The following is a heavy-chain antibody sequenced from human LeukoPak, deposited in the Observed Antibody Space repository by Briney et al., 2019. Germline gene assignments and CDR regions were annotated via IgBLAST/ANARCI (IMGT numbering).Heavy chain of an antibody. D-gene: IGHD2-15*01. V-gene: IGHV3-73*01. Sequence: GGSLRLSCAAAGFPFSDSAIHWVRQASGKGLEWVGRIRSKVNRYATAYAASVKGRFTISRDDSKDTAYLQMNSLKTEDTAVYYCTRHGELGLCTGGSCYPGDYWGQGTLVTVSS. CDR2: IRSKVNRYAT. J-gene: IGHJ4*02. CDR3: TRHGELGLCTGGSCYPGDY. CDR1: GFPFSDSA.